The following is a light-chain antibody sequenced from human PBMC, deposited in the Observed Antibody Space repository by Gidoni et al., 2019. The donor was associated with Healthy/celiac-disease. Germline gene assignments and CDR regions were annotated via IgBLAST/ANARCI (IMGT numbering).Light chain of an antibody. CDR3: QQYNNWPQT. V-gene: IGKV3-15*01. CDR2: CAS. J-gene: IGKJ4*01. CDR1: QSVSSN. Sequence: EIVMTQSPATLSVSPGERATLSCSASQSVSSNLAWYQQKTGQAPRLLIYCASTRATGIPARFSGSGSGTEFTLTISSLQSEDFAVYYCQQYNNWPQTFGGGTKVEIK.